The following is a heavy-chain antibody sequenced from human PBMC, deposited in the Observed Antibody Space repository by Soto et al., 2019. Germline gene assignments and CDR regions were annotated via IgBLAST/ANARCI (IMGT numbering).Heavy chain of an antibody. CDR1: GHSFTGHY. D-gene: IGHD3-3*02. Sequence: ASVKVSCKVSGHSFTGHYMHWVLQAPGQGLEWMGWINPNSGDTNYARKFQGRVTMTRDTSIKTVYMELSSLRSDDTAVYYCARALIGFLDWLPDNYYYGMDVWGQGTTVTVSS. V-gene: IGHV1-2*02. CDR2: INPNSGDT. CDR3: ARALIGFLDWLPDNYYYGMDV. J-gene: IGHJ6*02.